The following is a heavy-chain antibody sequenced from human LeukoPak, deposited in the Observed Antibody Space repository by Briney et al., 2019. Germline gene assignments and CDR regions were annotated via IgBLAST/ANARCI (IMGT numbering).Heavy chain of an antibody. CDR1: DYSISSGYY. Sequence: ASETLSLSCTVSDYSISSGYYWAWIRQPPGKGLEWIGSIYHSGNTHYNPSLKSRVTISVDTSKNQFSLRLTSVTAADTAVYYCARELADYSNYPRYFEYWGQGTLVTVSS. V-gene: IGHV4-38-2*02. J-gene: IGHJ4*02. CDR3: ARELADYSNYPRYFEY. CDR2: IYHSGNT. D-gene: IGHD4-11*01.